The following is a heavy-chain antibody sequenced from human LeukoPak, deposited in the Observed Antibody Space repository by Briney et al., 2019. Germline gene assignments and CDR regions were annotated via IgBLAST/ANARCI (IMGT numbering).Heavy chain of an antibody. J-gene: IGHJ3*02. V-gene: IGHV4-59*01. D-gene: IGHD4-17*01. CDR3: ASGTVTTWGQGAFDI. Sequence: SSETLSLTCTVSGGSISSYYWSWIRQPPGKGLEWIGYIYYSGSTNYNPSLKSRVTISVDTSKNQFSLKLSSVTAADTTVYYCASGTVTTWGQGAFDIWGQGTMVTVSS. CDR2: IYYSGST. CDR1: GGSISSYY.